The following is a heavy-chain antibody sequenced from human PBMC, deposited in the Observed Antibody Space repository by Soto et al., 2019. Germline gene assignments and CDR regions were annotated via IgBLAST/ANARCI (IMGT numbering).Heavy chain of an antibody. V-gene: IGHV1-3*01. D-gene: IGHD5-12*01. CDR3: ARQAAGGYYYGY. CDR1: GYTFTSYA. J-gene: IGHJ4*02. CDR2: INAGNGNT. Sequence: AASVKVSCKASGYTFTSYAMHWVRQAPGQRLEWMGWINAGNGNTKYSQKFQGRVTITRDTSASTAYMELSSLRSEDTAVYYCARQAAGGYYYGYWGQGTLVTVSS.